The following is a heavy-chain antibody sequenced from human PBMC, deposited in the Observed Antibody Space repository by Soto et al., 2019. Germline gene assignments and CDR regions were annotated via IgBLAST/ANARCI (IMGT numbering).Heavy chain of an antibody. D-gene: IGHD1-26*01. J-gene: IGHJ2*01. CDR3: ARGAWGELLGYFDL. CDR2: INAGNGNT. V-gene: IGHV1-3*01. CDR1: GYTFTSYA. Sequence: QVQLVQSGAEVKKPGASVKVSCKASGYTFTSYAMHCVRQAPGQRLEWMGWINAGNGNTKYSQKVQGRVTITRDTSGSTAYMELSRLRSEDTAVYYCARGAWGELLGYFDLWGRGTLVTVSS.